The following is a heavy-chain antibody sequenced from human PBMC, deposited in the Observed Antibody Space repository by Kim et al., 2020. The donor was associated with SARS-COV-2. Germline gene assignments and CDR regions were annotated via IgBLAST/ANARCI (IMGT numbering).Heavy chain of an antibody. D-gene: IGHD1-26*01. V-gene: IGHV3-48*04. CDR2: RSRPL. Sequence: RSRPLYYDDTVKRQFTVSRENAKNSLYLQMNSLSAEDTAVYHCATRAVGYWGKGTLVTVSS. J-gene: IGHJ4*02. CDR3: ATRAVGY.